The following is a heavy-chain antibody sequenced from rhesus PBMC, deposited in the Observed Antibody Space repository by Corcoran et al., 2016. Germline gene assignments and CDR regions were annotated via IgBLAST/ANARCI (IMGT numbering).Heavy chain of an antibody. CDR2: INSGGGST. V-gene: IGHV3S5*01. CDR3: AKSARDEDY. D-gene: IGHD2-33*01. CDR1: GFTFSSYG. J-gene: IGHJ4*01. Sequence: EVQLVETGGGLVQPGGSLKLSCAASGFTFSSYGMSWVRQAPGKGLEWFSAINSGGGSTYYADSVKGRFTISRDNSKNTLSLQMNSLRAEDTAVDYCAKSARDEDYWGQGVLVTVSS.